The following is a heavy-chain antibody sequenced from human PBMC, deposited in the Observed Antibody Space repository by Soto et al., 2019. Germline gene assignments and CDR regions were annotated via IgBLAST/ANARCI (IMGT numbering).Heavy chain of an antibody. V-gene: IGHV3-23*01. D-gene: IGHD3-3*01. Sequence: EVPLLESGGGLVQPGGSLRLSCAASGFTFSSYAMSWVRQAPGKGLEWVSAISGSGGSTYYADSVKGRFTITRDNSKNTLYLQMNSLRAEDTVVYYGAKGGTIFGVVTHDGMDVWGQGTTVTVSS. CDR2: ISGSGGST. CDR3: AKGGTIFGVVTHDGMDV. J-gene: IGHJ6*02. CDR1: GFTFSSYA.